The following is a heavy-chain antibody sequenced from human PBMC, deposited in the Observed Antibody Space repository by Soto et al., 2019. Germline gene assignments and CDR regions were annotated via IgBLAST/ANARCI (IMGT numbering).Heavy chain of an antibody. V-gene: IGHV1-69*01. D-gene: IGHD6-13*01. CDR1: GGTFSSYA. CDR2: IIPIFGTA. Sequence: QVQLVQSGAEVKKPGSSVKVSCKASGGTFSSYAISWVRQAPGQGLEWMGGIIPIFGTANYAQKFQGRVTITADESTGTAYMELSSLRSEDTAVYYCGLPETAAGTVSYYYYGMDVWGQGTTVTVSS. J-gene: IGHJ6*02. CDR3: GLPETAAGTVSYYYYGMDV.